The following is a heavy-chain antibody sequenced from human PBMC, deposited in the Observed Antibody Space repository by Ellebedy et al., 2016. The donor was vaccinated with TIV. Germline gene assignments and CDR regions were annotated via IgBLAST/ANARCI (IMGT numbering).Heavy chain of an antibody. CDR1: GCSISGYH. Sequence: MPSETLSLTCTVSGCSISGYHWSRIRQPPGKGLEWIGFMYYSLTATGGTNYNPSLKSRVTISVDTSKNQFSLKLTSVTAADTAVYYCARSPRDFDHNGRAYWYFDVWGRGTLVTVSS. V-gene: IGHV4-59*01. CDR3: ARSPRDFDHNGRAYWYFDV. J-gene: IGHJ2*01. CDR2: MYYSLTATGGT. D-gene: IGHD2-8*01.